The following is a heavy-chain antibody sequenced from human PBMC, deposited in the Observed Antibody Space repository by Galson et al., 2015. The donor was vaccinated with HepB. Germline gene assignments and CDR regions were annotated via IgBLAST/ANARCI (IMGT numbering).Heavy chain of an antibody. D-gene: IGHD5-12*01. CDR1: GFTFSSYE. CDR2: ISSSGSTI. CDR3: ARDGYSGANCDY. J-gene: IGHJ4*02. V-gene: IGHV3-48*03. Sequence: SLRLSCAASGFTFSSYEMNWVRQAPGKGLEWVSYISSSGSTIYYADSVKGRFTISRDNTKNSLYLQMNSLRAEDTAVYYCARDGYSGANCDYWGQGTLVTVSS.